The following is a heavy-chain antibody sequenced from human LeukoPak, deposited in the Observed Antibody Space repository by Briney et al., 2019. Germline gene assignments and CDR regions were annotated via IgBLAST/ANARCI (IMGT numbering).Heavy chain of an antibody. D-gene: IGHD2-15*01. CDR2: ISAYNGNT. CDR1: GYTFTSYG. J-gene: IGHJ4*02. Sequence: GASVKVSCKASGYTFTSYGISWVRQAPGQGLEWMGWISAYNGNTNYAQKLQGRVTMTTDTSTSTAHMELRSLRSDDTAVYYCARVGYCSGGSCYSYRFDYWGQGTLVTVSS. V-gene: IGHV1-18*01. CDR3: ARVGYCSGGSCYSYRFDY.